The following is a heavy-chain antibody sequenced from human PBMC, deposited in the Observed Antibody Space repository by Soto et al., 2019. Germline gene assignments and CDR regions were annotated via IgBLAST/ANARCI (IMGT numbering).Heavy chain of an antibody. CDR1: TFPFSTYW. J-gene: IGHJ6*02. CDR2: IHRDEIEK. V-gene: IGHV3-7*01. Sequence: GGSLRLSCAASTFPFSTYWMTWVRQAPGKGLEWVANIHRDEIEKYYMDSVKGRFTISRDNAKNSLYLQMTSLRAKDTAVYYCAGGNALDVWGQGTTVTVSS. CDR3: AGGNALDV.